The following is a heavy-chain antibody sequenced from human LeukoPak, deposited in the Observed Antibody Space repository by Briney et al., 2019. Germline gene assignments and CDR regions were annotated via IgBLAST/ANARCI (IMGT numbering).Heavy chain of an antibody. CDR2: IYYSGST. Sequence: SETLSLTCTVSGGSISSGGYCWSWIRQHPGKGLEWIGYIYYSGSTYYNPSLKSRVTISVDTSKNQFSLKLSSVTAADTAVYYCARGYSSSWYGYYYYYMDVWGKGTTVTVSS. D-gene: IGHD6-13*01. V-gene: IGHV4-31*03. CDR3: ARGYSSSWYGYYYYYMDV. CDR1: GGSISSGGYC. J-gene: IGHJ6*03.